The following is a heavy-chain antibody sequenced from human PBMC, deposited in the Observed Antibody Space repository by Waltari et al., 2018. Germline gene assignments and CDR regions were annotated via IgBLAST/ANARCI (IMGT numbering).Heavy chain of an antibody. V-gene: IGHV4-38-2*02. J-gene: IGHJ6*02. CDR1: GFSMTRSY. Sequence: QLQESGPGLVKPSETLSLTCSVSGFSMTRSYWAWIRQPPGKGLEWIGSVFHTGSPSYNPSLKSRVTISVDSSKNQFTLRLTAVTAADTAVYYGAGEKARYGFDVWGQGTTVTVSS. CDR2: VFHTGSP. CDR3: AGEKARYGFDV.